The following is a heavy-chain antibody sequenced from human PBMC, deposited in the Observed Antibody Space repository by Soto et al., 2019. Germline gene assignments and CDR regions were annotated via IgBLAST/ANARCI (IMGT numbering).Heavy chain of an antibody. Sequence: QVQLVESGGGVVQPGRSLRLSCAASGFTFSSYAMYWVRQAPGKGLGWVAVISYDGNNKYYADSVKCRFTISSDNSKNTLNRQMNSLRAEDTAVYYCARAGCAGGSCYTLVGLRYGMDVWGQGTTVTVSS. J-gene: IGHJ6*02. CDR2: ISYDGNNK. V-gene: IGHV3-30-3*01. CDR3: ARAGCAGGSCYTLVGLRYGMDV. D-gene: IGHD2-15*01. CDR1: GFTFSSYA.